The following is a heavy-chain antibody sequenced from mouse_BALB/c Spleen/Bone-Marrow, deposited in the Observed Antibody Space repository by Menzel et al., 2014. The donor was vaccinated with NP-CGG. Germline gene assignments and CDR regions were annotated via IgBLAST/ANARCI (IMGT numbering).Heavy chain of an antibody. J-gene: IGHJ4*01. CDR1: GFSLTGYG. CDR2: IWGDGST. V-gene: IGHV2-6-7*01. D-gene: IGHD2-4*01. Sequence: QVQLKQSGPGLVAPSQSLSITCTVSGFSLTGYGVSWVRQPPRKGLEWLGMIWGDGSTDYNSALKSRLSITKDNSKSQVFLKMSSLQTDDTARYYCARDSFLITRALDYWGQGTSVTVSS. CDR3: ARDSFLITRALDY.